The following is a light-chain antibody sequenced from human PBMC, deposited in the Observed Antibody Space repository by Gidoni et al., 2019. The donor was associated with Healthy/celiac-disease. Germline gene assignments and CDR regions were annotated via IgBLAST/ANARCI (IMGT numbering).Light chain of an antibody. Sequence: QSALTQPRSVSGSPGQSVTISCTGTSSDVGGYNYVSWYQQHPSKAPKLMIYDVSKRPSGVPDRFSGSKSGNTASLTISGLQAEDEADYYCCSYAGSYTPLYVFGTGTKITGL. CDR1: SSDVGGYNY. CDR2: DVS. J-gene: IGLJ1*01. CDR3: CSYAGSYTPLYV. V-gene: IGLV2-11*01.